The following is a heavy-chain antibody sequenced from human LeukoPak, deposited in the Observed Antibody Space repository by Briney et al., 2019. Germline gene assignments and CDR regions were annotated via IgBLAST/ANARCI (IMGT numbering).Heavy chain of an antibody. D-gene: IGHD5-12*01. J-gene: IGHJ4*02. CDR2: ISSSSYI. V-gene: IGHV3-21*01. CDR1: GFTFSSYS. CDR3: ARVDSGSKIDY. Sequence: GGSLRLSCAASGFTFSSYSMNWVRQAPGKGLEWVSSISSSSYIYYADSVKGRFTISRDNAKNSLYLQMNSLRAEDTAVYYCARVDSGSKIDYWGQGTLVTVSS.